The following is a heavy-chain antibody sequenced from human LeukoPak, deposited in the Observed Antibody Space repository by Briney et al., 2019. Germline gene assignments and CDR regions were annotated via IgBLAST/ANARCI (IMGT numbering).Heavy chain of an antibody. Sequence: SETLSLTCSLSGRSISRYYCSWIRQPAGRGREGIERIYTNASTNCNPTISIRVTMSVDTSKFQSSLKLSSVAAADAAVDYCASGPRISSSWYGFWIDPWGQGTLVTVSS. CDR3: ASGPRISSSWYGFWIDP. CDR2: IYTNAST. J-gene: IGHJ5*02. CDR1: GRSISRYY. D-gene: IGHD6-13*01. V-gene: IGHV4-4*07.